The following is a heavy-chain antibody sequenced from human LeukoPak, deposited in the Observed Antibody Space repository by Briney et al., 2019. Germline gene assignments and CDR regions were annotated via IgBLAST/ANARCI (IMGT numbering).Heavy chain of an antibody. D-gene: IGHD3-3*01. CDR1: GFTFSSYG. Sequence: GGSLRLSCAASGFTFSSYGMHWVRQAPGKGLEWVAVISYDDGSHKYYADSVKGRFTISRDNSKNTLYLQMNSLRAEDTAVYYCAKGPNFGVVLFDYWGQGTLVTVSS. J-gene: IGHJ4*02. CDR3: AKGPNFGVVLFDY. V-gene: IGHV3-30*18. CDR2: ISYDDGSHK.